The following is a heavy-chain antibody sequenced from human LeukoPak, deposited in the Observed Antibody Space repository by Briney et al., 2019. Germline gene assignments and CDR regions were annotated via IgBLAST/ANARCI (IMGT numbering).Heavy chain of an antibody. CDR3: ASLVVPAAYYYYMDV. CDR2: IKQDGSEK. CDR1: GFTFSSYW. J-gene: IGHJ6*03. D-gene: IGHD2-2*01. Sequence: GGSPRLSCAASGFTFSSYWMSWVRQAPGKGLEWVANIKQDGSEKYYVDSVKGRFTISRDNAKNSLYLQMNSLRAEDTAVYYCASLVVPAAYYYYMDVWGKGTTVTVSS. V-gene: IGHV3-7*01.